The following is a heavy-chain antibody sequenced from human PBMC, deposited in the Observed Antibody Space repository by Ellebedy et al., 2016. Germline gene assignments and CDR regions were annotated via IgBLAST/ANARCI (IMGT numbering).Heavy chain of an antibody. CDR1: GGSISSYY. D-gene: IGHD6-19*01. Sequence: SETLSLTCTVSGGSISSYYWSWIRQPPGKGLEWSGEINHSGSTNYNSSLKSRVTISVHTSKNQFSLKLSSVTAADTAIYYCARRGGWYEDFWGQGALVTVSS. CDR3: ARRGGWYEDF. CDR2: INHSGST. V-gene: IGHV4-34*01. J-gene: IGHJ4*02.